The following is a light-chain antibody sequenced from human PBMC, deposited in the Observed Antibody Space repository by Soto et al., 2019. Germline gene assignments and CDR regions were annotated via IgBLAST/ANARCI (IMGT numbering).Light chain of an antibody. CDR3: QSYDSSLSGSSGV. CDR2: EVS. CDR1: SSDVGAYNF. J-gene: IGLJ3*02. V-gene: IGLV2-14*01. Sequence: QSALTQPASVSGSPGQSIAISCTGTSSDVGAYNFVSWYQQHPGKAPKLMIYEVSNRPSGVSSRFSGSKSGNTASLTISGLQPEDEADYYCQSYDSSLSGSSGVFGGGTKLTVL.